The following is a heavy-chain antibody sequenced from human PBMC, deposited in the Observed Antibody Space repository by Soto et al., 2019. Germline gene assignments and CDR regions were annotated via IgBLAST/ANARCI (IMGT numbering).Heavy chain of an antibody. D-gene: IGHD2-21*01. CDR1: GFTFSTYG. CDR3: AKDPRSVVERSVYVIDV. CDR2: ISGSGGST. J-gene: IGHJ6*02. Sequence: EVQVLQSGGGLVHSGGSLRLSCAASGFTFSTYGMSWVRQAPGEGLEWVSAISGSGGSTYYADSVKGRFTISRDNSKNTLYLQMNSLRAEDTAVYYCAKDPRSVVERSVYVIDVWCQGTTVTVSS. V-gene: IGHV3-23*01.